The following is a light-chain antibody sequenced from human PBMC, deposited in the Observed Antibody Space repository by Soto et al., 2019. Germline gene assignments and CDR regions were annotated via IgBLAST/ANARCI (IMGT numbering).Light chain of an antibody. CDR2: GAS. Sequence: EIVLTQSAATLSLYPRERATLSCRASQSVSSYLAWYQQKPGLAPRLLIYGASTRATCIPDKFSGSRSGTDFPLTISRLEPEDFAVYYCQQYGSAPITFGQGTRLEIK. CDR3: QQYGSAPIT. V-gene: IGKV3-20*01. CDR1: QSVSSY. J-gene: IGKJ5*01.